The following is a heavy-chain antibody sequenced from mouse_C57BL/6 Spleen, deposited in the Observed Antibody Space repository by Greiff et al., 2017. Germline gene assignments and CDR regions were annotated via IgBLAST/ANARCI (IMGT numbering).Heavy chain of an antibody. V-gene: IGHV1-72*01. CDR3: ARREFYYAMDY. J-gene: IGHJ4*01. CDR1: GYTFTSYW. Sequence: QVQLKQPGAELVKPGASVKLSCKASGYTFTSYWMHWVKQRPGRGLEGIGRIDPNSGGTKYNEKFKSKATLTVDKPSSTAYMQLSSLTSEDSAVYYCARREFYYAMDYWGQGTSVTVSS. CDR2: IDPNSGGT.